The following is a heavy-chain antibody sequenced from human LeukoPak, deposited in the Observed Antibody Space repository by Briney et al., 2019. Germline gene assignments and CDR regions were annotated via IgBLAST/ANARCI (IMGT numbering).Heavy chain of an antibody. J-gene: IGHJ4*02. CDR3: ASEYQQPLDY. D-gene: IGHD2-2*01. V-gene: IGHV3-23*01. Sequence: PGGSLRLSCAASGFTFSSYAMSWVRQAPGKGLGWVSAISGSGGSTYYADSVKGRFTISRDNAKNSLYLQMSSLRAEDTAVYYCASEYQQPLDYWGQGALVTVSS. CDR2: ISGSGGST. CDR1: GFTFSSYA.